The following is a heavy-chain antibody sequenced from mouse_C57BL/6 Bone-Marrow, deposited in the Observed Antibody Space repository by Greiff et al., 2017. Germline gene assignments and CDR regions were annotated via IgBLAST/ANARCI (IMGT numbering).Heavy chain of an antibody. V-gene: IGHV1-19*01. Sequence: EVQLQQSGPVLVKPGASVKMSCKASGYTFTDYYMNWVKQSHGKSLEWIGVINPYNGGTSYNQKFKGKATLTVDKSSSTAYMELNSLTAEDAAVYYCARSHYSNYGAWFAYWGQGTLGTVSA. J-gene: IGHJ3*01. CDR2: INPYNGGT. D-gene: IGHD2-5*01. CDR3: ARSHYSNYGAWFAY. CDR1: GYTFTDYY.